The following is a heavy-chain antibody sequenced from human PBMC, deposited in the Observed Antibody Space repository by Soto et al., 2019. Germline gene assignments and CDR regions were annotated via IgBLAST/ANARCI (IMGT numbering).Heavy chain of an antibody. D-gene: IGHD3-10*01. CDR3: AGLVVGSGSYYLWFDP. CDR1: GYTFTSYY. J-gene: IGHJ5*02. Sequence: QVQLVQSGAEVKKPGASVKVSCKASGYTFTSYYMHWVRQAPGQGLEWMGIINPSGGSTSYAQKFQGRGSMIGDSSTSTVYMDPSSLRLDDTAIYYCAGLVVGSGSYYLWFDPWGQGTLVTVSS. V-gene: IGHV1-46*03. CDR2: INPSGGST.